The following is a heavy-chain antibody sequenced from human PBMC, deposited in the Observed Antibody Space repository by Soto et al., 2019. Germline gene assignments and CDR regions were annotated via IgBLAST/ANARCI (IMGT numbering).Heavy chain of an antibody. Sequence: QVQLVQSGAEVKKPGASVKVSCKASGYTFTSYAMHWVRQAPGQRLEWMGWINAGNGNTKYSQKFQGRVTITRDTSANTAYMELSSLRSEDTAVYYCASLDFWSGYYYDWFDPWGQGTLVTVSS. V-gene: IGHV1-3*01. CDR2: INAGNGNT. CDR3: ASLDFWSGYYYDWFDP. D-gene: IGHD3-3*01. CDR1: GYTFTSYA. J-gene: IGHJ5*02.